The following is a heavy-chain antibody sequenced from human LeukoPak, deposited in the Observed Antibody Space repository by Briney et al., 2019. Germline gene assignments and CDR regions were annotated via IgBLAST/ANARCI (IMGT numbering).Heavy chain of an antibody. CDR1: GGTFSSYV. J-gene: IGHJ6*02. CDR3: ARSYPSSSWYLAGMDV. Sequence: SVKVSCKASGGTFSSYVISWVRQAPGQGLEWMGRIIPILGIANYAQKFQGRVTITADKSTSTAYMELSSLRSEDTAVYYCARSYPSSSWYLAGMDVWGQGTTVTVSS. D-gene: IGHD6-13*01. CDR2: IIPILGIA. V-gene: IGHV1-69*04.